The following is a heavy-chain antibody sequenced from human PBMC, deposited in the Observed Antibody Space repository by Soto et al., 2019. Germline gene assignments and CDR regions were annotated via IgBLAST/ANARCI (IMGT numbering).Heavy chain of an antibody. CDR2: ISHDGSNQ. V-gene: IGHV3-30*18. J-gene: IGHJ4*02. CDR3: AKDSSAVFDY. Sequence: PGGSLRLSCVASGFTLRTSGMHWVRQAPSKGLEWVAVISHDGSNQFYAESVKGRFTISRDNSKNMLYLQMNSLRADDSAVYFSAKDSSAVFDYWAQGTVLTVSS. CDR1: GFTLRTSG.